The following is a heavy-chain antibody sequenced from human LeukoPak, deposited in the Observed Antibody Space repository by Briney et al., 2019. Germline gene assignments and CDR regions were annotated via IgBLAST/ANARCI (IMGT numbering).Heavy chain of an antibody. CDR3: ARPYDILTGYYSPAFDI. J-gene: IGHJ3*02. CDR2: INWNGGST. D-gene: IGHD3-9*01. Sequence: GGSLKLSCAASGFTFDDYGMSWVRQAPGKGLEWVSGINWNGGSTGYADSVKGRFTISRDNAKNSLYLQMNSLRAEDTALYYCARPYDILTGYYSPAFDIWGQGTMVTVSS. CDR1: GFTFDDYG. V-gene: IGHV3-20*04.